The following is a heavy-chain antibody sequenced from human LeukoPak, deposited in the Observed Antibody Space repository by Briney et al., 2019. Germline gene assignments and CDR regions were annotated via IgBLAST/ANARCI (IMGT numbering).Heavy chain of an antibody. D-gene: IGHD5-24*01. CDR2: ISYSGNT. V-gene: IGHV4-59*01. CDR3: TRHRRDGYNYVDL. CDR1: GGSISNYY. Sequence: SETLSFTCTVSGGSISNYYWSWIRQPPGKGLEWIGYISYSGNTEYNPSLKGRVTISVDTSKNQLTLKLSSVTAADTAVYFCTRHRRDGYNYVDLWGQGTLVTVSS. J-gene: IGHJ5*02.